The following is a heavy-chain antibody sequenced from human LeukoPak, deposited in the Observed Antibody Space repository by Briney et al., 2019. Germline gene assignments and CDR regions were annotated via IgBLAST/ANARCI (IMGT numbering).Heavy chain of an antibody. Sequence: TSETLSLTCTVSGGSISSYYWSWIRQPPGKGLEWIGYIYYSGSTNYNPSLKSRVTISVDTSKNQFSLKLSSVTAADTAVYYCARGLRYFDWSIRGGSYYFDYWGQGTLVTVSS. V-gene: IGHV4-59*08. CDR3: ARGLRYFDWSIRGGSYYFDY. J-gene: IGHJ4*02. CDR1: GGSISSYY. CDR2: IYYSGST. D-gene: IGHD3-9*01.